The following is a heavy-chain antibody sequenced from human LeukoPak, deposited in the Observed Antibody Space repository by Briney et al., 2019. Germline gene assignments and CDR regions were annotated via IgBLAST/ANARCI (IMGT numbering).Heavy chain of an antibody. CDR3: VKELEYFQH. CDR1: GFTFDDYA. CDR2: ISGVGGST. V-gene: IGHV3-43*02. J-gene: IGHJ1*01. Sequence: GGSLRLSCAASGFTFDDYAMHWVRQAPGKGLEWVSLISGVGGSTYYADSVKGRFTISRDNSKNSLYLQLNSLRTEDIALYYCVKELEYFQHWGQGTLVTVSS.